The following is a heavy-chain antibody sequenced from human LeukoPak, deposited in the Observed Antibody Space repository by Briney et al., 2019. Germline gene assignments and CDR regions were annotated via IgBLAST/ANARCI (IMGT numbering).Heavy chain of an antibody. J-gene: IGHJ4*02. CDR1: GFTVSSNY. V-gene: IGHV3-53*01. CDR3: ARDPLAVAGTSY. Sequence: PGGSLRLSCAASGFTVSSNYMSWGRHAPGKGQEWVSVIYSGGSTYYADSVKGRCTISRDNSKNTLYLQMNSLRAEDTAAYYCARDPLAVAGTSYWGQGTLVTVSS. D-gene: IGHD6-19*01. CDR2: IYSGGST.